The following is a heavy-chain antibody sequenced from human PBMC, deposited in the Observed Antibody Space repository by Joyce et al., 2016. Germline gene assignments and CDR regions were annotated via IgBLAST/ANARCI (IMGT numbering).Heavy chain of an antibody. V-gene: IGHV4-4*02. D-gene: IGHD3-16*01. J-gene: IGHJ3*02. CDR1: GASINSTSW. CDR3: ARDWVNAFDI. Sequence: QVQLQESGPGLVKPSGTLSLTCDVSGASINSTSWWTWVRQPPGKGLEWIGQIYHSGSTNYNPSLKSRITISIDKAKNQFSLKGNSVTAADTAVYYCARDWVNAFDIGGQGTMVTVSS. CDR2: IYHSGST.